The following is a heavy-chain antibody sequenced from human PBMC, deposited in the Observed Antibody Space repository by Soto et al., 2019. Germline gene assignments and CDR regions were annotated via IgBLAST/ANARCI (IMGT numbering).Heavy chain of an antibody. Sequence: QVQLVQSGAEVKKPGSSVKVSCKASGGTFSSYAVRWVRQAPGQGLEWMGGIIPIFGTANYAQKFQGRVTITADESTCTAYMELSSLRSEDTAVSYCARDQEYSSSPRLFDPWGQGTLVTVSS. CDR3: ARDQEYSSSPRLFDP. V-gene: IGHV1-69*12. CDR1: GGTFSSYA. D-gene: IGHD6-6*01. CDR2: IIPIFGTA. J-gene: IGHJ5*02.